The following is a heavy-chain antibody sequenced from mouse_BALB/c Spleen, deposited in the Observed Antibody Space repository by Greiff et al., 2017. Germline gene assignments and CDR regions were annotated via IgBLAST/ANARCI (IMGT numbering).Heavy chain of an antibody. CDR1: GYSITSDYA. D-gene: IGHD1-1*01. V-gene: IGHV3-2*02. Sequence: EVKLQESGPGLVKPSQSLSLTCTVTGYSITSDYAWNWIRQFPGNKLEWMGYISYSGSTSYNPSLKSRISITRDTSKNQFFLQLNSVTTEDTATYYCARLTTVVEYWYFDVWGAGTTVTVSS. J-gene: IGHJ1*01. CDR2: ISYSGST. CDR3: ARLTTVVEYWYFDV.